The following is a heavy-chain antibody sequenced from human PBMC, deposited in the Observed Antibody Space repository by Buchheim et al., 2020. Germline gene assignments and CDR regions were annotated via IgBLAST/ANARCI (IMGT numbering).Heavy chain of an antibody. Sequence: QVQLVESGGGVVQPGRSLRLSCAASGFTFSSYGMHWVRQAPGKGLEWVAVIWYDGSNKYYADSVKDRFTISRDNSKNTLYLQMNSLRAEDTAVYYCARESFKQPPLTYCGGDCYIRWFDPWGQGTL. D-gene: IGHD2-21*02. V-gene: IGHV3-33*01. CDR2: IWYDGSNK. CDR3: ARESFKQPPLTYCGGDCYIRWFDP. CDR1: GFTFSSYG. J-gene: IGHJ5*02.